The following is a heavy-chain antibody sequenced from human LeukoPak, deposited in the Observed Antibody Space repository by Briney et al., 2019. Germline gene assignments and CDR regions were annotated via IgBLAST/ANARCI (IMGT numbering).Heavy chain of an antibody. J-gene: IGHJ3*02. Sequence: GRSLRLSCAASGFTFSSYGMHWVRQAPGKGLEWVAVISYDGSNKYYADSVKGRFTISRDNAKNSLYLQMNSLRAEDTAVYYCAREGGRYYHAFDIWGQGTMVTVSS. CDR1: GFTFSSYG. CDR3: AREGGRYYHAFDI. CDR2: ISYDGSNK. V-gene: IGHV3-30*03. D-gene: IGHD1-26*01.